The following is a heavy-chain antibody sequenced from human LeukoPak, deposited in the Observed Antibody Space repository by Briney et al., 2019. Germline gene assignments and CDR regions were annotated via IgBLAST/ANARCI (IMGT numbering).Heavy chain of an antibody. CDR2: INHNGNVN. J-gene: IGHJ6*02. Sequence: PGGSLRLSCAASGFTFSNYAMSWVRRAPGKGLEWVASINHNGNVNYYVDSVKGRFTISRDNAKNSLYLQMSNLRAEDTAVYFCARGGGLDVWGQGATVTVSS. D-gene: IGHD3-16*01. V-gene: IGHV3-7*03. CDR1: GFTFSNYA. CDR3: ARGGGLDV.